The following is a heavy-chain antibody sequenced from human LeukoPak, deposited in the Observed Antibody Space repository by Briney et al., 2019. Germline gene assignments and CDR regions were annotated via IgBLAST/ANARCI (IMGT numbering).Heavy chain of an antibody. D-gene: IGHD3-22*01. CDR3: ARDSSTLSVYYYDSSGYYPDY. J-gene: IGHJ4*02. V-gene: IGHV3-48*03. CDR1: GFTFSSYE. CDR2: ISSSGSTI. Sequence: GGSLRLSCAASGFTFSSYEMNWVRQAPGKGLEWVSYISSSGSTIYYADSVKGRFTISRDNSKNTLYLQMNSLRAEDTAVYYCARDSSTLSVYYYDSSGYYPDYWGQGTLVTVSS.